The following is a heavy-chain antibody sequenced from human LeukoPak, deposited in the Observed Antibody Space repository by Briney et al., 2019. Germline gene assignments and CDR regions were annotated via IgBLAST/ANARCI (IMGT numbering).Heavy chain of an antibody. D-gene: IGHD2-21*02. CDR1: GFTFSSYS. Sequence: GGSLRLSCAASGFTFSSYSMNWVRQAPGKGLEWVSSISSSSSYIYYADSVKGRFTISRDNAKNSLYLQMSSLRAEDTAVYYCARVPMVVTAYYFDYWGQGTLVTVSS. V-gene: IGHV3-21*01. J-gene: IGHJ4*02. CDR3: ARVPMVVTAYYFDY. CDR2: ISSSSSYI.